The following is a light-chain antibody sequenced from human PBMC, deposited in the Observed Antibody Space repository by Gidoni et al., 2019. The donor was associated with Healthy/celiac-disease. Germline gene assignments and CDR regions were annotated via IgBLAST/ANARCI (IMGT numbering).Light chain of an antibody. J-gene: IGKJ4*01. Sequence: DMQLTQSPSSLSASVGDRVTITCQASQDISNYLTWYQQKPGKAPKLLIYDASNLETGVPSRFSGSGSGTDFTFTISSLQPEDIATYYCQQYDNHPLTFGGGTKVEIK. CDR3: QQYDNHPLT. V-gene: IGKV1-33*01. CDR1: QDISNY. CDR2: DAS.